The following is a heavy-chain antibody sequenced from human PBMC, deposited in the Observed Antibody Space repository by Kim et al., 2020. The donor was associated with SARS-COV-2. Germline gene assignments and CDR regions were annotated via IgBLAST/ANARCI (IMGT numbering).Heavy chain of an antibody. Sequence: GGSLRLSCAASGFTFSSYGMHWVRQAPGKGLEWVAVIWYDGSNKYYADSVKGRFTISRDNSKNTLYLQMNSLRAEDTAVYYCARDKCSSTSCYDYYGMDVWGQGTTVTVSS. CDR2: IWYDGSNK. V-gene: IGHV3-33*01. J-gene: IGHJ6*02. D-gene: IGHD2-2*01. CDR3: ARDKCSSTSCYDYYGMDV. CDR1: GFTFSSYG.